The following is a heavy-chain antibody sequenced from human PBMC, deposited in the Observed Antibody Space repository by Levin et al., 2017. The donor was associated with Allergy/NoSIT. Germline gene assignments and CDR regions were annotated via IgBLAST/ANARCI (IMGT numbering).Heavy chain of an antibody. J-gene: IGHJ4*02. CDR1: GGTFSSYP. CDR2: IIPILGIA. Sequence: SVKVSCKASGGTFSSYPISWVRQAPGQGLEWMGRIIPILGIANYAQKFQGRVTITADKSTSTAYMELSSLRSEDTAVYYCAREARYCSSTSCEGDDYWGQGTLVTVSS. D-gene: IGHD2-2*01. V-gene: IGHV1-69*04. CDR3: AREARYCSSTSCEGDDY.